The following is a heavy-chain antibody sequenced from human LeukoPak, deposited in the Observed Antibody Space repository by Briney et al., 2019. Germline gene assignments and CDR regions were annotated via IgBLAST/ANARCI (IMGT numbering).Heavy chain of an antibody. CDR2: ISYDGSNK. V-gene: IGHV3-30*03. Sequence: GGSLRLFCAASGFTFSSHGMHWVRQAPGKGLEWVTFISYDGSNKYYADSVKGRFTISRDNSKNTLFLQMNSLRAEDTAVYYCARQHTAATAFDYWGQGTLVTVSS. CDR1: GFTFSSHG. CDR3: ARQHTAATAFDY. J-gene: IGHJ4*02. D-gene: IGHD6-13*01.